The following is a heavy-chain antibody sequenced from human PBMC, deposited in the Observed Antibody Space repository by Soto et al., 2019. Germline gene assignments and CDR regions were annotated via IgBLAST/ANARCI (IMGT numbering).Heavy chain of an antibody. J-gene: IGHJ4*02. Sequence: QVQLQPWGAGLLKPSETLSLTCAVNSESLSGYYWSWIRQSPGKGLEWIGEIDGSGNNNYSPSLRSRVAMSVDTSKNDFSLNLNSVSAADTAAYYCVGARGRLVGFDYWGQGTLVTVSS. CDR1: SESLSGYY. D-gene: IGHD1-26*01. V-gene: IGHV4-34*01. CDR3: VGARGRLVGFDY. CDR2: IDGSGNN.